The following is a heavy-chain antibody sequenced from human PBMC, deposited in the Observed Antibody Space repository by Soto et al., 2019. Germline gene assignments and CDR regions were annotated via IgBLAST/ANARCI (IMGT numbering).Heavy chain of an antibody. V-gene: IGHV4-31*03. Sequence: SETLSLTCTVSGGSISSGGYYWSWIRQHPGTGLEWIGHISYSWSTYYNTSLKSRVTISVDTSRNQFSLLVNSVTAADTAVYYCAGAILGYCSGGSCYSSPYYYYGMDVWGQGTTVTVSS. CDR3: AGAILGYCSGGSCYSSPYYYYGMDV. CDR1: GGSISSGGYY. D-gene: IGHD2-15*01. CDR2: ISYSWST. J-gene: IGHJ6*02.